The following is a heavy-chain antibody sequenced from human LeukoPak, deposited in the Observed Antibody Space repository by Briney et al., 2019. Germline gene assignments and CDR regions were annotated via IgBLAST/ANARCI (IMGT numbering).Heavy chain of an antibody. Sequence: GGSLRLSCAASGFTFSNAWMSWVRQAPGKGLEWVANIKQDGSEKYYVDSVKGRFTISRDNAKNSLYLQMNSLRAEDTAVYYCARESIAAAADYWGQGTLVTVSS. J-gene: IGHJ4*02. D-gene: IGHD6-13*01. CDR2: IKQDGSEK. CDR1: GFTFSNAW. CDR3: ARESIAAAADY. V-gene: IGHV3-7*01.